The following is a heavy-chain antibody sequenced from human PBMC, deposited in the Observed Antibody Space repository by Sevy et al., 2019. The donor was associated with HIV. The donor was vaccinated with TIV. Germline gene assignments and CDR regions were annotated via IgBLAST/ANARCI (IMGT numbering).Heavy chain of an antibody. V-gene: IGHV3-15*01. CDR1: GFTFSNAW. J-gene: IGHJ4*02. Sequence: GGSLRLSCAASGFTFSNAWMSWVRQAPGKGLEWVGRIKSKTDGGTTDYAAPVKGRFTISRDDSKNTLYLQMNGLKTEDTAVYYCTTDRPDRLAVAGNLDYWGQGTLVTVSS. CDR3: TTDRPDRLAVAGNLDY. CDR2: IKSKTDGGTT. D-gene: IGHD6-19*01.